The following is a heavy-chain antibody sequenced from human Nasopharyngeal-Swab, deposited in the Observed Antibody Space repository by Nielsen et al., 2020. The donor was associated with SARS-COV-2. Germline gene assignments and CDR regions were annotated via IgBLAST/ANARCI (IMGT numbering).Heavy chain of an antibody. CDR1: GFTFSGYT. D-gene: IGHD1-7*01. J-gene: IGHJ5*02. CDR2: ISSTTPYI. CDR3: ARDTGGPPNYFDP. V-gene: IGHV3-21*01. Sequence: GGSLRLSCVASGFTFSGYTMNRVRQAPGKGLEWISSISSTTPYIYYADSVKGRFTISRDNAKNSLYLQMNFLRVEDTAMYYCARDTGGPPNYFDPWGQGTLVTVSS.